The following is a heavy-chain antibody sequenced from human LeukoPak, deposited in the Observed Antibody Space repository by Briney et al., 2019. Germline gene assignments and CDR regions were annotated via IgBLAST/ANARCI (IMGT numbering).Heavy chain of an antibody. Sequence: PGGSLRLSCTASGSAFGDSPMTWVRQAPGKGLEWVGFIRSRPYGGTTEYAASVKGRFTISRDDSKNIAYLQMNSLRSEDTAVYYCTRTLTCSVTRCPINNLAYWGQGTLVTVSS. CDR3: TRTLTCSVTRCPINNLAY. CDR2: IRSRPYGGTT. CDR1: GSAFGDSP. J-gene: IGHJ4*02. V-gene: IGHV3-49*04. D-gene: IGHD2-2*01.